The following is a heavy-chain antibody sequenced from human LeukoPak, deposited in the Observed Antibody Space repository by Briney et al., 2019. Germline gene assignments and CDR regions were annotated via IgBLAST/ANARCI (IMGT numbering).Heavy chain of an antibody. D-gene: IGHD6-19*01. CDR2: IYYSGST. Sequence: PSETLSLTCTVSGGSISSSSYYWGWIRQPPGKGLEWIANIYYSGSTYYNPSLKSQVTVSVDTSKNQFSLKLSSVTAADTAVYYCARFIRTENSLPVAGSPDYWGQGTLVTVSS. CDR3: ARFIRTENSLPVAGSPDY. V-gene: IGHV4-39*07. J-gene: IGHJ4*02. CDR1: GGSISSSSYY.